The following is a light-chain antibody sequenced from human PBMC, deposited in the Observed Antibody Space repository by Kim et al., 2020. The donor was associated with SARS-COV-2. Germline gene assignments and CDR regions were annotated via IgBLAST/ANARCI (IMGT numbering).Light chain of an antibody. V-gene: IGKV3-20*01. CDR2: GAS. Sequence: EVVLTQSPGTLSLSPGERATLSCRASQSVSSSYLAWYQQKPGQAPRLLIYGASSRATGIPDRFSGSGSGTDFTLTISRLEPEDFAVYYCQQYDSSPLVTFGQGIKLEI. CDR1: QSVSSSY. CDR3: QQYDSSPLVT. J-gene: IGKJ2*01.